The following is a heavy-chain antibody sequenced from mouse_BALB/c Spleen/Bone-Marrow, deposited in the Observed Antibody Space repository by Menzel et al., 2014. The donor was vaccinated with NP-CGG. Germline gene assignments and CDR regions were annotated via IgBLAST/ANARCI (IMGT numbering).Heavy chain of an antibody. V-gene: IGHV7-3*02. Sequence: EVKLQESGGGLVQPGGSLRLSCATSGFTFTDYYMSWVRQPPEKALEWFGFIRNKANGYTTEYSASVKGRFTISRDNSQSILYLQMNTLRAEDSATYYCAREIINDYHWYFDVWGAGTTVTVSS. CDR3: AREIINDYHWYFDV. CDR1: GFTFTDYY. J-gene: IGHJ1*01. CDR2: IRNKANGYTT. D-gene: IGHD2-4*01.